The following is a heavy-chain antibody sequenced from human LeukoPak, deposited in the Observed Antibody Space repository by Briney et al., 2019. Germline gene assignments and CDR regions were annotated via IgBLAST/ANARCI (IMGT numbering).Heavy chain of an antibody. D-gene: IGHD5-12*01. CDR3: ARAPTPDVGYEYSFDY. J-gene: IGHJ4*02. V-gene: IGHV3-7*01. CDR1: GFTFSSYW. CDR2: IKQDGSEK. Sequence: GGSLRLSCAASGFTFSSYWMSWVRQAPGKGLEWVANIKQDGSEKYYVDSVKGRFTISRDNAKNSLYLQMNSLRAEDTAVYYCARAPTPDVGYEYSFDYWGQGTLVTVSS.